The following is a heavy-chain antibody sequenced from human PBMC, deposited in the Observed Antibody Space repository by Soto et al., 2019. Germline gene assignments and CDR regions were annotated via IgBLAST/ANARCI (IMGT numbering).Heavy chain of an antibody. Sequence: TSETLSLTCTVSGGSISSGDYYWSWIRQVPGKGLEWIGYSSGSTHYNPSLQSRVTISADTSKNQVSLKVNSVTAADTAVYYCARDHPHSYGVYYFDYWGQGTPVTVSS. V-gene: IGHV4-61*08. D-gene: IGHD5-18*01. CDR2: SSGST. J-gene: IGHJ4*02. CDR3: ARDHPHSYGVYYFDY. CDR1: GGSISSGDYY.